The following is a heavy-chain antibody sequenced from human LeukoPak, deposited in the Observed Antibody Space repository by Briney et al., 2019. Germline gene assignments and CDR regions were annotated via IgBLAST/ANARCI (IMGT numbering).Heavy chain of an antibody. D-gene: IGHD3-10*01. J-gene: IGHJ4*02. V-gene: IGHV1-2*02. CDR2: IHPGTGDT. Sequence: ASVTVSCKASGHTFTAYYIHWVRQAPGQGLEWMGWIHPGTGDTNYAQKFQGRVTVSRDTSISTAYMELSRLRSDDTAVYYCGSYASGYNWLKVWGQRTPVTVSS. CDR3: GSYASGYNWLKV. CDR1: GHTFTAYY.